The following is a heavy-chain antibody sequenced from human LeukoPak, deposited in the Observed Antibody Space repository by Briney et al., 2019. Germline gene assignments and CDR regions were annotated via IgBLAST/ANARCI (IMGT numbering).Heavy chain of an antibody. Sequence: GASVKVSCKASGYTFTSYDINWVRQATGQGLEWMGWMNPNSGNTGYAQKFQGRVTMTRNTSISTAYMELSSLRSEDTAVYYCARGSGSSGYDAFNIWGQGTVVTVSS. CDR3: ARGSGSSGYDAFNI. CDR1: GYTFTSYD. D-gene: IGHD3-22*01. CDR2: MNPNSGNT. J-gene: IGHJ3*02. V-gene: IGHV1-8*01.